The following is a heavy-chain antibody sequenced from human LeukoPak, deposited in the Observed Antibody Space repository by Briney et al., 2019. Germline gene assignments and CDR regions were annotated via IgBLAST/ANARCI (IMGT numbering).Heavy chain of an antibody. J-gene: IGHJ4*02. Sequence: ASVKVSCKASGYTFIAYHMHWVRQAPGQGLEWMGIISPSGGSTTYAQKFQGRVTMTGDTSTSTVYMELSSLGSEDTAVYYCARSRLLLDYWGQGTLVAVSS. CDR2: ISPSGGST. D-gene: IGHD2-21*02. CDR1: GYTFIAYH. V-gene: IGHV1-46*01. CDR3: ARSRLLLDY.